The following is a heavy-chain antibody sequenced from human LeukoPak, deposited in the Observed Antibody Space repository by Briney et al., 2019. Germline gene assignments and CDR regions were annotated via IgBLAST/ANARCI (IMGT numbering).Heavy chain of an antibody. CDR3: ARDQEFYDSSGYSSGAFDI. Sequence: SETLSLTCTVSGDSLTGYYWTWIRQPPGKGLEWVGYVHYSGNTNYNPSLKSRVTISVDTSKDQFSLRLSSVTAADTAMYYCARDQEFYDSSGYSSGAFDIWGRGTVVTVSS. CDR2: VHYSGNT. V-gene: IGHV4-59*01. J-gene: IGHJ3*02. CDR1: GDSLTGYY. D-gene: IGHD3-22*01.